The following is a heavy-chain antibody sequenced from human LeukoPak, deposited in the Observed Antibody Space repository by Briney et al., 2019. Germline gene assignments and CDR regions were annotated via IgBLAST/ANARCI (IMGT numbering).Heavy chain of an antibody. Sequence: SETLSLTCAVSGGSISSGGYSWSWIRQPPGKGLEWIGYIYHSGSTYYNPSLKSRVTISVDRSKNQFSLKLSSVTAADTAVYYCARDSFDILTGACDAFDIWGQGTMVTVSS. CDR2: IYHSGST. CDR3: ARDSFDILTGACDAFDI. J-gene: IGHJ3*02. V-gene: IGHV4-30-2*01. D-gene: IGHD3-9*01. CDR1: GGSISSGGYS.